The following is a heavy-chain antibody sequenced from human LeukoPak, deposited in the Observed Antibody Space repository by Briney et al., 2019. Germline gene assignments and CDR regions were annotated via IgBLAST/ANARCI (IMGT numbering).Heavy chain of an antibody. D-gene: IGHD4-17*01. CDR3: ARDTVIGSGGRWTNNWFDP. CDR2: ISYDGSNK. CDR1: GFTFSSYG. J-gene: IGHJ5*02. V-gene: IGHV3-30*03. Sequence: GGSLRLSCAASGFTFSSYGMHWVRQAPGKGLEWVAVISYDGSNKYYADSVKGRFTISRDNSKNTLYLQMNSLRAEDTAVYYCARDTVIGSGGRWTNNWFDPWGQGTLVTVSS.